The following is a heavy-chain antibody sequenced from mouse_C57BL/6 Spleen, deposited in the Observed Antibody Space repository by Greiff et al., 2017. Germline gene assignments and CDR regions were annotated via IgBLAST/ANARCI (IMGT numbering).Heavy chain of an antibody. V-gene: IGHV1-52*01. J-gene: IGHJ4*01. Sequence: QVQLQQPGAELVRPGSSVKLSCKASGYTFTSYWMHWVKQRPIQGLEWIGNINPSDSETHYNQKFKDKATLTVDKSSSTAYMQLSSLTSEDSAVYYCVRQRRLPHAMDYWGQGTSVTVSS. CDR3: VRQRRLPHAMDY. CDR2: INPSDSET. D-gene: IGHD3-2*02. CDR1: GYTFTSYW.